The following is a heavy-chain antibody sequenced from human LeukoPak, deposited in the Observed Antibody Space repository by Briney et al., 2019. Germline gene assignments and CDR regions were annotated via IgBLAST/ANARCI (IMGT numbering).Heavy chain of an antibody. Sequence: PSETLSLTCTVSGGSISSSSYYWGWIRQPPGKGLEWIGSIYYSGSTYYNPSLKSRVTISVDTSKNQFSLKLSSVTAADTAVYYCARGAHLTRIYYGSGSPFDYWGQGTLVTVSS. CDR1: GGSISSSSYY. V-gene: IGHV4-39*07. CDR3: ARGAHLTRIYYGSGSPFDY. CDR2: IYYSGST. D-gene: IGHD3-10*01. J-gene: IGHJ4*02.